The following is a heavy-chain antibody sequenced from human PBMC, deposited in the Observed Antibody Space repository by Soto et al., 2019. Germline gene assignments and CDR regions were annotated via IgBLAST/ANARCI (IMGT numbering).Heavy chain of an antibody. J-gene: IGHJ6*03. V-gene: IGHV4-34*01. D-gene: IGHD3-10*01. CDR2: INDSGNI. Sequence: QVQLQQWGAGLLKPSETLSLTCAVYGGSFSGYQWTWIRQTPGKGLGWIGEINDSGNINYNPSLKSQVTILVDTAKKQTSLKLSPVTAADTAVYYSARGLILWFGELSRRGGYYYYMDVWGKGTSVTVSS. CDR3: ARGLILWFGELSRRGGYYYYMDV. CDR1: GGSFSGYQ.